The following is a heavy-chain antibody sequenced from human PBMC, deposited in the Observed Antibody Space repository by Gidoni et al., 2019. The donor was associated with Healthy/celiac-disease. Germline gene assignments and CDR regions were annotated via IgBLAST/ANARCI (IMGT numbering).Heavy chain of an antibody. J-gene: IGHJ4*02. V-gene: IGHV3-43*02. D-gene: IGHD2-21*02. Sequence: EVHLVASGGGVVQPGGSLRLACAASGFTFDDYAMHWIRQAPGKGLEWVSLISGDGGSTYYADSVKGRFTISRDNSKNSLYLQMNSLRTEDTALYYCAKDITRDIVVVTAIPDYWGQGTLVTVSS. CDR2: ISGDGGST. CDR3: AKDITRDIVVVTAIPDY. CDR1: GFTFDDYA.